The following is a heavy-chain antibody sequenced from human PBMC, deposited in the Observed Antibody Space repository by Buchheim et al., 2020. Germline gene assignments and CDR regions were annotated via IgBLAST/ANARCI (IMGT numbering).Heavy chain of an antibody. D-gene: IGHD3-3*01. Sequence: QVQLQESGPGLVKPSETLSLTCTVSGGSISSYYWSWIRQPPGKGLEWIGYIYYSGSTNYNPSLKSRVTISLDTSKNQFSLNLSSVTAADTAVYYCASSTYYDFWSGYLGYYYYGMDVWGQGTT. V-gene: IGHV4-59*08. J-gene: IGHJ6*02. CDR3: ASSTYYDFWSGYLGYYYYGMDV. CDR2: IYYSGST. CDR1: GGSISSYY.